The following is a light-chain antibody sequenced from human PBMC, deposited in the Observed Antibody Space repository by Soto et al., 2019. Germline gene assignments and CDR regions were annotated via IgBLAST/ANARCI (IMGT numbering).Light chain of an antibody. CDR3: SSFAGDNDVI. V-gene: IGLV2-8*01. J-gene: IGLJ2*01. CDR2: EVN. CDR1: SSDIGAYNF. Sequence: QSALTQPPSASGYPGQSVTISCSGSSSDIGAYNFVSWYQQHPGQAPKLMIFEVNQRPSGVPNRFSGSKSGNTASLTVSGLQAEDEADYYCSSFAGDNDVIFGGGTKLTVL.